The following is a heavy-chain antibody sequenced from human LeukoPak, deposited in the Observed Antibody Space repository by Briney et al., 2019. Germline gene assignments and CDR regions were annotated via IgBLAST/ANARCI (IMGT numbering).Heavy chain of an antibody. D-gene: IGHD5-18*01. CDR3: AREQSGYSYTNFDY. CDR2: TYYRSKWYN. Sequence: SQTLSLTCALSGDRVSSNSAAWHWLRQSPSRGLEWRGSTYYRSKWYNDYAVDVKSRITINTDTSKNQFSLQLKSAPPEDTAVYYCAREQSGYSYTNFDYWGQGTLVTVSS. CDR1: GDRVSSNSAA. V-gene: IGHV6-1*01. J-gene: IGHJ4*02.